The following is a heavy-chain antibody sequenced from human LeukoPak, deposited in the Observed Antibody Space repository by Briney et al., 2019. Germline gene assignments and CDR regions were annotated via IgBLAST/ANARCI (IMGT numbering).Heavy chain of an antibody. V-gene: IGHV4-4*07. Sequence: SETLSLTCIVSGDSIINYYWSWIRQPAGKGLEWIGRIYTSGSTNYNPSLKSRVTISVDKSKNQVSLRLGSVTAADTAVYYCARTASSYNWYFDLWGRGTLVTVSS. D-gene: IGHD4-11*01. CDR3: ARTASSYNWYFDL. J-gene: IGHJ2*01. CDR2: IYTSGST. CDR1: GDSIINYY.